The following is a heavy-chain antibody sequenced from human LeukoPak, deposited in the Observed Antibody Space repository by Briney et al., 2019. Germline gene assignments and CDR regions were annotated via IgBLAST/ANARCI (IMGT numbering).Heavy chain of an antibody. J-gene: IGHJ3*02. CDR3: ARGRPYYDFWSGLDAFDI. Sequence: GGSLRLSCAASEFTFSSYSMNWVRQAPGKGLEWVSYISSSSSTIYYADSVKGRFTISRDNAKNSLYLQMNSLRAEDTAVYYCARGRPYYDFWSGLDAFDIWGQGTMVTVSS. D-gene: IGHD3-3*01. CDR2: ISSSSSTI. V-gene: IGHV3-48*01. CDR1: EFTFSSYS.